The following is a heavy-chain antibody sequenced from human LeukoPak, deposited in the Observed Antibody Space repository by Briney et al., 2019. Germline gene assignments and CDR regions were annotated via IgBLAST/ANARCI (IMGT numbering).Heavy chain of an antibody. Sequence: SETLSLTCTVSDGSVSSGSYYWSWIRQPPGKGLEWIGYIYYSGSTNYNPSLKSRVTISVGTSKNQFSLKLSSVTAADTAVYYCARDRHFDWLHYNWFDPWGQGTLVAVSS. J-gene: IGHJ5*02. V-gene: IGHV4-61*01. CDR2: IYYSGST. CDR1: DGSVSSGSYY. CDR3: ARDRHFDWLHYNWFDP. D-gene: IGHD3-9*01.